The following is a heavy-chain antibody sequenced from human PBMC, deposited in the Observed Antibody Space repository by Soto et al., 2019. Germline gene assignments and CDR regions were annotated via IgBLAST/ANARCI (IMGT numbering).Heavy chain of an antibody. Sequence: GPGTASETPSLTCHVSCGSLSGSFWGWVRQSPGKGLEWLGYVYYTGSTNYSPSLRSRVSISVDTSKNEFSLRLSSVTAADTAVYFCARSVAVPGAHIDYWGQGTQVTVS. CDR2: VYYTGST. V-gene: IGHV4-59*01. D-gene: IGHD6-19*01. CDR1: CGSLSGSF. J-gene: IGHJ4*02. CDR3: ARSVAVPGAHIDY.